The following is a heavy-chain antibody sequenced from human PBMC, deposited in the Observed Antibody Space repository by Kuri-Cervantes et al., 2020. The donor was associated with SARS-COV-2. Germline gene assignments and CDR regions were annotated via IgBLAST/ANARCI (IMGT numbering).Heavy chain of an antibody. V-gene: IGHV3-23*03. CDR3: AKDREVHDYGGSFDY. CDR2: IYSGGSST. Sequence: GESLKISCAASGFTFRSYAMSWVRQAPGKGLEWVSVIYSGGSSTYYADSVMGRFTISRDNSKNTLYLQMNSLRAEDTAVYYCAKDREVHDYGGSFDYWGQGTLVTVSS. CDR1: GFTFRSYA. D-gene: IGHD4-17*01. J-gene: IGHJ4*02.